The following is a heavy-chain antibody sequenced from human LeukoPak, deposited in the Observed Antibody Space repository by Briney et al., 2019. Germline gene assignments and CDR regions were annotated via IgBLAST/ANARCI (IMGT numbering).Heavy chain of an antibody. Sequence: SETLSLTCTVSGGPISSSYYYWGWIRQPPGKGLEWIGSIYYSGSTYYNPSLASRVTIFVDTSKNQFSLRLSSVTAADTAVYYCARRDRAIDYWGQGTLVTVSS. CDR1: GGPISSSYYY. D-gene: IGHD3-10*01. CDR3: ARRDRAIDY. J-gene: IGHJ4*02. V-gene: IGHV4-39*01. CDR2: IYYSGST.